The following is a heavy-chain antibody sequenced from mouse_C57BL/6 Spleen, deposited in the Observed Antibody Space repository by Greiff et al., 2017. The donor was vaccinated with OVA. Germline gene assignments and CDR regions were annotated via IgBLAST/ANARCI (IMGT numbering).Heavy chain of an antibody. CDR2: IDPSDSYT. J-gene: IGHJ4*01. CDR1: GYTFTSYW. CDR3: ARDHYYAMDY. Sequence: QVQLQQPGAELVKPGASVKLSCKASGYTFTSYWMQWVKQRPGQGLEWIGEIDPSDSYTNYNQKFKGKATLTVDTSSSTAYMQLSSLTSEDSAVYYCARDHYYAMDYWGQGTSVTVSS. V-gene: IGHV1-50*01.